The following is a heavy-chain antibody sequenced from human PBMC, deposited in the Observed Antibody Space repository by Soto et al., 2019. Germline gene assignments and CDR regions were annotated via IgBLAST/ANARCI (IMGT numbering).Heavy chain of an antibody. CDR1: GGTFSSYA. J-gene: IGHJ4*02. CDR3: AREVFSGSFDFFDY. V-gene: IGHV1-69*01. Sequence: QVQLVQSGAEVKKPGSSVKVSCKASGGTFSSYAISWVRQAPGQGLECMGGIIPIFGTANYAQKFQGRVTITADESTSTAYMELSSLRSEDTAVYYCAREVFSGSFDFFDYWGQGTLVTVSS. D-gene: IGHD1-26*01. CDR2: IIPIFGTA.